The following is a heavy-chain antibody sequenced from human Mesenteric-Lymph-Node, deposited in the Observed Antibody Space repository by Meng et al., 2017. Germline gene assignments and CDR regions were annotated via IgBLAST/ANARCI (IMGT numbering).Heavy chain of an antibody. J-gene: IGHJ4*02. CDR1: GGSISSSRHY. D-gene: IGHD5-12*01. V-gene: IGHV4-39*01. Sequence: QPQLQESGPGLVTPSETLSPPCTVSGGSISSSRHYWGWIRQPPGKGLEWTGSIYYSGSTYYNPSLRSRVTMSLDTSKNQFSLKLSSVTATDTAVYYCARHDGGYGDYFDHWGQGTLVTVSS. CDR2: IYYSGST. CDR3: ARHDGGYGDYFDH.